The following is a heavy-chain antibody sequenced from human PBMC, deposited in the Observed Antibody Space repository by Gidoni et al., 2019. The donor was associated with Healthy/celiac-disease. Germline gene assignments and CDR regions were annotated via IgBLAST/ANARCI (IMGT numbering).Heavy chain of an antibody. CDR2: ISPAGGSP. J-gene: IGHJ3*01. CDR3: TRDGKFRTDGFDV. Sequence: EVQLLESGGGSVQPGGSLRLSCAVSGFTFSNYAMNWVRQAPGQGLAWVSAISPAGGSPYYADSVKGRFTISRDNSKNTLFLEMNNLRAEDTAVYYCTRDGKFRTDGFDVWGPGSXVTVSS. D-gene: IGHD1-26*01. V-gene: IGHV3-23*01. CDR1: GFTFSNYA.